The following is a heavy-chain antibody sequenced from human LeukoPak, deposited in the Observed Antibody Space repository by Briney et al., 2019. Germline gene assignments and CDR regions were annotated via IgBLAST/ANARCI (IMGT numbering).Heavy chain of an antibody. V-gene: IGHV4-61*01. J-gene: IGHJ4*02. Sequence: SQTLSLTCTVSGGSISSGSHYWSWIRQPPGKGLEWIGYIYYSGSTNYNPSLKSRVTISVDTSKNQFSLKLSSVTAADTAVYYCARGEIYYGPLDCWGQGTLVTVSS. CDR3: ARGEIYYGPLDC. CDR1: GGSISSGSHY. CDR2: IYYSGST. D-gene: IGHD1-26*01.